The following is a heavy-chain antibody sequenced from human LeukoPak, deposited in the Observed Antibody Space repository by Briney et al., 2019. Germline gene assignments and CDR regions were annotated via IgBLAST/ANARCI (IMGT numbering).Heavy chain of an antibody. D-gene: IGHD1-26*01. Sequence: AGASLQISCEGSGSIFTTYWLAWVRQLPGKGLEWMGIIYPGDSDTRYSPSFQGQVTISAAKSISTAYLQWSTLKASDTAMYYCARLDSYSGSYGVDYWGQGTLVTVSS. CDR1: GSIFTTYW. CDR2: IYPGDSDT. CDR3: ARLDSYSGSYGVDY. J-gene: IGHJ4*02. V-gene: IGHV5-51*01.